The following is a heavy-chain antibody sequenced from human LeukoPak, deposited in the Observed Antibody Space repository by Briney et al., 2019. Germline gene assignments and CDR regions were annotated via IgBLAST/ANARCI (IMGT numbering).Heavy chain of an antibody. V-gene: IGHV4-31*03. CDR2: IYYSGST. Sequence: PSQTLSLTCTVSGGSISSGGYYWSWTRQHPGKGLEWIGYIYYSGSTYYNPSLKSRVTISVDTSKNQFSLKLSSVTAADTAVYYCARWAPDYGGNSLDYWGQGTLVTVSS. D-gene: IGHD4-23*01. CDR3: ARWAPDYGGNSLDY. J-gene: IGHJ4*02. CDR1: GGSISSGGYY.